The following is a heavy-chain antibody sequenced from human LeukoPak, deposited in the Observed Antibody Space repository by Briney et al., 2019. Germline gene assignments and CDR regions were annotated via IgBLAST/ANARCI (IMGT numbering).Heavy chain of an antibody. V-gene: IGHV1-18*01. CDR1: GYTFTSYG. Sequence: ALVKVSCKASGYTFTSYGISWVRQAPGQGLEWMGWISAYNGNTNYAQKFQGRVTMTRDTSISTAYMELSRLRSDDTAVYYCAREGCSGGSCYFWFDPWGQGTLVTVSS. D-gene: IGHD2-15*01. CDR2: ISAYNGNT. CDR3: AREGCSGGSCYFWFDP. J-gene: IGHJ5*02.